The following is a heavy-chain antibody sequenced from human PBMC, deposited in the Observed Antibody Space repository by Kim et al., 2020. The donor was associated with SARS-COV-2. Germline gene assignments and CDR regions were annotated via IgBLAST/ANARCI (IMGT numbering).Heavy chain of an antibody. CDR2: ISPLNGKT. CDR3: ARDGGITRGIDV. Sequence: ASVKVSCKASGYTFTSQGITWMRQAPGQGPEWMGWISPLNGKTKFSQKFEGRVVMTRETSTTTVEMELRSLTSDDTAVYYCARDGGITRGIDVWGQGTPVTVSS. J-gene: IGHJ6*01. CDR1: GYTFTSQG. D-gene: IGHD1-7*01. V-gene: IGHV1-18*01.